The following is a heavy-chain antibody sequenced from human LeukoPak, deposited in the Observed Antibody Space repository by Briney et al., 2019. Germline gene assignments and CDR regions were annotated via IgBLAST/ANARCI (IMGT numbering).Heavy chain of an antibody. J-gene: IGHJ6*02. CDR1: GFTFSSYV. V-gene: IGHV3-33*01. CDR3: ARDKDQITMILVAEPVTQGGMDY. D-gene: IGHD3-22*01. Sequence: PGGSLRLSCAASGFTFSSYVLYWVRQAPGKGLECVADIWYDGGNKYYADSVKGRFTISRDNSKNTLYLQMNSLRAEDTAVYYCARDKDQITMILVAEPVTQGGMDYWGQGTTVTVSS. CDR2: IWYDGGNK.